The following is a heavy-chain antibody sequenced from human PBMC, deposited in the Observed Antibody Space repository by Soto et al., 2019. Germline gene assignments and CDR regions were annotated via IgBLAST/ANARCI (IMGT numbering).Heavy chain of an antibody. CDR1: GFTFSSYS. V-gene: IGHV3-48*01. CDR2: ISSSSSTI. Sequence: GGSLRLSCAASGFTFSSYSMNWVRQAPGKGLEWVSYISSSSSTIYYADSVKGRFTISRDNAKNSLYLQMNSLRAEDTAVYYCARDLASYCSGGSCGDYWGQGTLVTVSS. J-gene: IGHJ4*02. CDR3: ARDLASYCSGGSCGDY. D-gene: IGHD2-15*01.